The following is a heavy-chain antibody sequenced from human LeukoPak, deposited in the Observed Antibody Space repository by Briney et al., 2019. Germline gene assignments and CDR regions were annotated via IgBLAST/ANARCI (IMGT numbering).Heavy chain of an antibody. V-gene: IGHV3-23*01. CDR3: AKVRSPGYYGSGSYGDAFDI. Sequence: PGGSLRLSCPASGFTFSTYAMSWVRQAPGKGLEWVSAISGSGGSTNYADSVKGRFTISRDNSKNTLDLQMNSLRAEDTAVYYCAKVRSPGYYGSGSYGDAFDIWGQGTMVTVSS. CDR1: GFTFSTYA. CDR2: ISGSGGST. J-gene: IGHJ3*02. D-gene: IGHD3-10*01.